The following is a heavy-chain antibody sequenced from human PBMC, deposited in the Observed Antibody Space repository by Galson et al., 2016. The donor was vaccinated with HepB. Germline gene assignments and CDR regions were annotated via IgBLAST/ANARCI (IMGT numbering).Heavy chain of an antibody. CDR2: IYDSGST. CDR1: GVAINTYY. J-gene: IGHJ4*02. Sequence: ETLSLTCTVSGVAINTYYWNWIRQPPGKGLEWIAIIYDSGSTNYNPSLKSRVTISTDTSKNQFSLKVRSVTAADTAVYYCARVDGGDFGFDYWGQGTLVTVSA. V-gene: IGHV4-59*01. CDR3: ARVDGGDFGFDY. D-gene: IGHD4-17*01.